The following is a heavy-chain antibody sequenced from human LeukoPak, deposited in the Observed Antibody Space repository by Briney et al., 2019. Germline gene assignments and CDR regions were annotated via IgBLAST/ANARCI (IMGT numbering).Heavy chain of an antibody. D-gene: IGHD2-15*01. CDR3: ARDSPVVAATKHYYYYGMDV. J-gene: IGHJ6*02. CDR2: ISSSGSTI. V-gene: IGHV3-11*01. CDR1: GFTFSDYY. Sequence: NTGGSLRLSCAASGFTFSDYYMSWIRQAPGKGLEWVSYISSSGSTIYYADSVKGRFTISRDNAKNSLYLQMNSLRAEDTAVYYCARDSPVVAATKHYYYYGMDVWDQGTTVTVSS.